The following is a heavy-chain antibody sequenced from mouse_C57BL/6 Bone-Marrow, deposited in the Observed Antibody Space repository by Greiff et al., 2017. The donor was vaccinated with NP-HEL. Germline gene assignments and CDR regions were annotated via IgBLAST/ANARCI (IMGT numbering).Heavy chain of an antibody. D-gene: IGHD1-1*01. CDR1: GFNIKNTY. V-gene: IGHV14-3*01. CDR2: IDPANGNT. J-gene: IGHJ1*03. CDR3: ACLLLRPVGYFDV. Sequence: EVMLVESVAELVRPGASVKLSCTASGFNIKNTYMHWVKQRPEQGLEWIGRIDPANGNTKYVPKFQGKATITADTSSNTAYLQLSSLTSEDTAIYYCACLLLRPVGYFDVWGTGTTVTVSS.